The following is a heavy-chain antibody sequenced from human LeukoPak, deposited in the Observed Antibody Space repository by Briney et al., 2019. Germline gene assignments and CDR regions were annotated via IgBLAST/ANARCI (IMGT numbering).Heavy chain of an antibody. CDR3: AKDPGLLAKVVAATWIY. V-gene: IGHV3-30*18. D-gene: IGHD2-15*01. CDR1: GFTFSSYG. Sequence: GGSLRLSCAASGFTFSSYGMHWVRQAPGKGLEWVAVISYDGSNKYYADSVKGRFTISRDNSKNTLYLQMNSLRAEDTAVYYCAKDPGLLAKVVAATWIYWGQGTLVTVSS. CDR2: ISYDGSNK. J-gene: IGHJ4*02.